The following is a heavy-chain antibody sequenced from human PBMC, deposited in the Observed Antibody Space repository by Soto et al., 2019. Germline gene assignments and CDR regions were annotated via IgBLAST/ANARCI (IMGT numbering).Heavy chain of an antibody. CDR2: ISSTSTTI. V-gene: IGHV3-48*02. J-gene: IGHJ6*02. CDR3: ARDPGYGMDV. CDR1: GFTFSIYS. Sequence: GSLRLSCTASGFTFSIYSINWVRQAPGKGLEWISYISSTSTTIYYADSVKGRFTISRDNAKNSLYLQMNSLRDGDTAVYYCARDPGYGMDVWGQGTTVTVSS.